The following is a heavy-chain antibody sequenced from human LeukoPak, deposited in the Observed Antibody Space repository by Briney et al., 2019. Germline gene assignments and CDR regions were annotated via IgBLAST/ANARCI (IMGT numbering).Heavy chain of an antibody. V-gene: IGHV4-4*07. CDR2: IYTSGST. CDR3: ARIRYCSSTSCYAGVHWFDP. CDR1: GGSISSYY. J-gene: IGHJ5*02. Sequence: SETLSLTCTVSGGSISSYYWSWIRQPAGKRLEWIGRIYTSGSTNYNPSRKSRVTMSVDTSKNQFSLKLSSVTAADTAVYYCARIRYCSSTSCYAGVHWFDPWGQGTLVTVSS. D-gene: IGHD2-2*01.